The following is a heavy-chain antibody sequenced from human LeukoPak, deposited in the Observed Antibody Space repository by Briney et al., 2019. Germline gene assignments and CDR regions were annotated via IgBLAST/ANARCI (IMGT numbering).Heavy chain of an antibody. J-gene: IGHJ3*02. D-gene: IGHD3-16*01. CDR1: GSRFTSYW. V-gene: IGHV5-51*01. Sequence: GASLEISLKGSGSRFTSYWIGWVPQIPGEGLEWMGFIYPGDSNHRYSPSFQGQVTISADKSISTAYLQWSSLKASDTAMYYFARRVRGDAFDIWGQGTMVTVSS. CDR2: IYPGDSNH. CDR3: ARRVRGDAFDI.